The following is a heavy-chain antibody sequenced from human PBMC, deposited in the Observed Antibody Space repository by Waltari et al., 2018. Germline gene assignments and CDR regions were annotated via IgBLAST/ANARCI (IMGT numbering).Heavy chain of an antibody. CDR1: GYTFTSSG. J-gene: IGHJ4*02. D-gene: IGHD6-13*01. V-gene: IGHV1-18*01. Sequence: QVQLVQSGAEVKKPGAPVKVSCKASGYTFTSSGISLVRQAPGQGLEWMGWISAYNGNTNYAQKLQGRVTMTTDTSTSTAYMELRSLRSDDTAVYYCARRRGIMDSSSWPIDYWGQGTLVTVSS. CDR2: ISAYNGNT. CDR3: ARRRGIMDSSSWPIDY.